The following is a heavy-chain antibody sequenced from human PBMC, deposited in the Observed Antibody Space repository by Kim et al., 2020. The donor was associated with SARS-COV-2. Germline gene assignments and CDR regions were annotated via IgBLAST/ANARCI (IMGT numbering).Heavy chain of an antibody. D-gene: IGHD3-10*01. J-gene: IGHJ3*02. V-gene: IGHV1-46*01. Sequence: YAREFQGRVTMTRDTSTSTVYMELSSLRSEDTAVYYCAREGSGAENAFDIWGQGTMVTVSS. CDR3: AREGSGAENAFDI.